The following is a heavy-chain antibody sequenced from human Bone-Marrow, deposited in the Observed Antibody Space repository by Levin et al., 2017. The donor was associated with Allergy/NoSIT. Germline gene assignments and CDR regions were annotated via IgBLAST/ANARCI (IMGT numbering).Heavy chain of an antibody. CDR3: ARGGGSHAFDI. J-gene: IGHJ3*02. V-gene: IGHV3-74*01. CDR1: GITFSSYW. D-gene: IGHD3-10*01. CDR2: INNDGSGT. Sequence: HAGGSLRLSCVASGITFSSYWMYWVRQAPGKGLVWVSRINNDGSGTTYADSVKGRFTISRDNAKNTLYLQMNSLRAEDTAVYYCARGGGSHAFDIWGQGTMVTVSS.